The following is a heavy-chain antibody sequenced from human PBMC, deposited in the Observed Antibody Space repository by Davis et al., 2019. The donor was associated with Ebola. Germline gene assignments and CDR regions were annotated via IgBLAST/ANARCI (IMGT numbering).Heavy chain of an antibody. J-gene: IGHJ4*02. Sequence: GESLKISCEDSRFTFSSYWMSWVRQAPGKGLEWVAMIKPDGSEGYYVNSVKGRFTISRDTAKNSLFLQMNSLSAEDTALYYCARDRDTVTVSGSSLWGQGTLVTVSS. CDR3: ARDRDTVTVSGSSL. D-gene: IGHD5-18*01. V-gene: IGHV3-7*03. CDR2: IKPDGSEG. CDR1: RFTFSSYW.